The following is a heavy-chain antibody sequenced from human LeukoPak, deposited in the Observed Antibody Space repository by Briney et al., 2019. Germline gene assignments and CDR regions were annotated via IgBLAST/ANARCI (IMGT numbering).Heavy chain of an antibody. CDR2: ISWNSGSI. J-gene: IGHJ4*02. Sequence: GGSLRLSCAASGFTFDDYAMHWVRQAPGKGLEWVSGISWNSGSIGYADSVKGRFTISRDNAKNSPYLQMNSLRAEDTALYYCAKDSGSTMVRGVISYWGQGTLVTVSS. CDR1: GFTFDDYA. V-gene: IGHV3-9*01. CDR3: AKDSGSTMVRGVISY. D-gene: IGHD3-10*01.